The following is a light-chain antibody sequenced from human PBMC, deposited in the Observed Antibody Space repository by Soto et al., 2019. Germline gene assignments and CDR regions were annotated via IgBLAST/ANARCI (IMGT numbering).Light chain of an antibody. V-gene: IGKV3-20*01. CDR2: GAS. CDR3: KQYHHSPMNT. CDR1: QSVRSTF. Sequence: VLPQSPDTLSLSPGDRATLSCRASQSVRSTFLAWYQQKPGQAPRLLIYGASNSAAGIPERFSGSASGTEFTHTISSLEPNDSAVYYSKQYHHSPMNTFGQRTKMPIK. J-gene: IGKJ2*01.